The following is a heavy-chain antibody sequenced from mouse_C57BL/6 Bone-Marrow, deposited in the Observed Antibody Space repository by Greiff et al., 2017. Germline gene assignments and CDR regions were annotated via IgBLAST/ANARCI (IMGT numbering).Heavy chain of an antibody. CDR2: IYPGSGST. CDR3: ARNPSTMVTYYFDY. D-gene: IGHD2-2*01. V-gene: IGHV1-55*01. CDR1: GYTFTSYW. Sequence: QVQLQQPGAELVKPGASVKMSCKASGYTFTSYWITWVKQRPGQGLEWIGDIYPGSGSTNYNEKFKSKATLTVDTSSSTAYMQLSSLTSEDSAVYYCARNPSTMVTYYFDYWGQGTTLTVSS. J-gene: IGHJ2*01.